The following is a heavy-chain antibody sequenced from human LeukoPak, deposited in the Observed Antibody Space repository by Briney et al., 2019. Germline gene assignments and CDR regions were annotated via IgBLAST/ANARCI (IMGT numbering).Heavy chain of an antibody. Sequence: GGSLRLSCAASGFTFDDYAMHWVRQAPGKGLEWVSLISGDGSSTYYADSVKGRFTISRDNSKNSLYLQMSSLRTEDTALYYCAKDIVVANYYYYGMDVWGQGTTVTVSS. CDR2: ISGDGSST. V-gene: IGHV3-43*02. CDR3: AKDIVVANYYYYGMDV. D-gene: IGHD2-2*01. J-gene: IGHJ6*02. CDR1: GFTFDDYA.